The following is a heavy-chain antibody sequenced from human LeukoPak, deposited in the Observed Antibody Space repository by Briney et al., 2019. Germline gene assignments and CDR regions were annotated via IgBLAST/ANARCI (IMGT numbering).Heavy chain of an antibody. CDR2: IHISGST. D-gene: IGHD1-26*01. CDR3: AKGVGGSYYRY. CDR1: GGSISDSL. Sequence: SETLSLTCTVPGGSISDSLWSWIRQPAGRGLEWIGRIHISGSTNYNPSLTSRVTMSVDTSKNQASLKLSSVTAADTAVYYCAKGVGGSYYRYWGQGALVIVSS. J-gene: IGHJ4*02. V-gene: IGHV4-4*07.